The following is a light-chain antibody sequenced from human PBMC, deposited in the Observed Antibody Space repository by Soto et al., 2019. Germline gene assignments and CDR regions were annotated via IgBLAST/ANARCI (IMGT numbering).Light chain of an antibody. CDR1: QSISRW. CDR3: QQYNSYPWT. CDR2: KAS. Sequence: DIQMTQSPSTLSASVGDRVTITCRASQSISRWLAWSQQKPGKAPKLLIYKASSLESGVPSRFSGSGSGTEFPLTSSSLQPDVFGAYYCQQYNSYPWTFRQGTKVELK. J-gene: IGKJ1*01. V-gene: IGKV1-5*03.